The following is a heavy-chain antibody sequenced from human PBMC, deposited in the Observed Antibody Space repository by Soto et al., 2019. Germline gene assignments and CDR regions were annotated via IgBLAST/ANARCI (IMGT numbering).Heavy chain of an antibody. CDR2: INHSGSA. CDR1: GGSFSGYI. CDR3: ARVYTVNYVGYFDY. Sequence: SETLSLTCDVYGGSFSGYIWTWIRQTPGKGLEWIGQINHSGSANYNPSLKSRITISIDTSKNQFSLKLSSATAADTAVFYCARVYTVNYVGYFDYWGQGALVTVSS. J-gene: IGHJ4*02. D-gene: IGHD3-10*02. V-gene: IGHV4-34*01.